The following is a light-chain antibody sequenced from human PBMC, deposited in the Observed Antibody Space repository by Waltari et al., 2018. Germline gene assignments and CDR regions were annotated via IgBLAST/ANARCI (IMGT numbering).Light chain of an antibody. V-gene: IGKV1-39*01. Sequence: DFQLTQSPSSLSASVGDRVTITGRTSQSVRIYLNWYQQKPGKAPNLLIYAASNLQSGVPSRFSGSGSGTDFTLTISSVQPEDCATYYCQQSYSGPPITFGQGTRLDIK. CDR3: QQSYSGPPIT. CDR1: QSVRIY. CDR2: AAS. J-gene: IGKJ5*01.